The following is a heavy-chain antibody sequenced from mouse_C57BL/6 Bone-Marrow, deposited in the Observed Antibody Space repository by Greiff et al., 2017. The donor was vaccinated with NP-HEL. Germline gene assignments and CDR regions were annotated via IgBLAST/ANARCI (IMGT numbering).Heavy chain of an antibody. J-gene: IGHJ2*01. Sequence: QVQLQQPGAELVKPGASVKMSCKASGYTFTSYWITWVKQRPGQGLEWIGDIYPGSGSTNYNEKFKSKATLTVDTSSSTAYLQLSSLTSEDSAVYYCARYDLWLLHDYWGQGTTLTVSS. CDR1: GYTFTSYW. CDR2: IYPGSGST. D-gene: IGHD2-3*01. CDR3: ARYDLWLLHDY. V-gene: IGHV1-55*01.